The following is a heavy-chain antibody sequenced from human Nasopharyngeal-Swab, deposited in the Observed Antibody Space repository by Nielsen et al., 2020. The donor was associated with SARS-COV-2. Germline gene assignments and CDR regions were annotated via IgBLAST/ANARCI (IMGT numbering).Heavy chain of an antibody. D-gene: IGHD3-22*01. V-gene: IGHV4-31*02. Sequence: WIRQPPGKGLEWIGYIYYSGSTFYNPSLKSRVAISVDTSKNQFSLNVSNVTAADTAVYYCARALRGRTMVIGRYFDFWGQGTLVTVSS. J-gene: IGHJ4*02. CDR2: IYYSGST. CDR3: ARALRGRTMVIGRYFDF.